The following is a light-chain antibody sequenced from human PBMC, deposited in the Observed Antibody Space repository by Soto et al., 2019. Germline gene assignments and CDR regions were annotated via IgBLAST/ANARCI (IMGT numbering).Light chain of an antibody. CDR2: EVS. J-gene: IGLJ3*02. V-gene: IGLV2-14*01. CDR3: TSYSRYRVLV. Sequence: QSVLTQPASVSGSLGQSITISCTGTSSDICGYKYVYWYQQHPCKAPKLIIFEVSNRPSGVSDRFSGSNSSNTASLPISGLQAEDEADYYCTSYSRYRVLVFGGGTKVTVL. CDR1: SSDICGYKY.